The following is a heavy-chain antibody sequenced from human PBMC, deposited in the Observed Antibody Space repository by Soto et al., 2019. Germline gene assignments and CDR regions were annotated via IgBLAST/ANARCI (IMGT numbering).Heavy chain of an antibody. V-gene: IGHV4-39*01. Sequence: QLQLQESGPGLVKPSETLSLTCTVSGDSISSSSHHWGWIRQPPGKGLEWIGGISHSGSTHYNPSLKSRVTISVDTSKNQFSLKLSSVTAADTAVYYCARLRGLGVVSPYFDYWGQGALVTVSS. CDR2: ISHSGST. CDR3: ARLRGLGVVSPYFDY. J-gene: IGHJ4*02. CDR1: GDSISSSSHH. D-gene: IGHD2-15*01.